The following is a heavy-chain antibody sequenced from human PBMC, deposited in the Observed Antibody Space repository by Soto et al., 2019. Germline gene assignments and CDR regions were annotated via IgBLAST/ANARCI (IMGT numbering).Heavy chain of an antibody. J-gene: IGHJ6*02. CDR1: GGSISSSSYY. V-gene: IGHV4-39*01. D-gene: IGHD3-22*01. CDR3: ARQGGYYDSSGYYGDYYYYYGMDV. CDR2: IYYSGST. Sequence: SETLSLTCTVSGGSISSSSYYWGWIRQPPGKGLEWIGSIYYSGSTYYNPSLKSRVTISVDTSKNQFSLKLSSVTAADTAVYYCARQGGYYDSSGYYGDYYYYYGMDVWGQGTKVTVSS.